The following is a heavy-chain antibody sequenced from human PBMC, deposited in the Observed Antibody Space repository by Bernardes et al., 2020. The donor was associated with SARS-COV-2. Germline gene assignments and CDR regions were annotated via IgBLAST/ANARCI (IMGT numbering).Heavy chain of an antibody. CDR3: AKRFSYYYYGMDV. D-gene: IGHD3-10*01. CDR2: LDYDGSRA. CDR1: GFVFSNFW. V-gene: IGHV3-74*01. J-gene: IGHJ6*02. Sequence: GWSLRLSCVASGFVFSNFWIHWVRQVPGKGLMWVSRLDYDGSRASYADSVRGRFTISRDNSKNTLYLQMNSLRAEDTAVYYCAKRFSYYYYGMDVWGQGTTVTVSS.